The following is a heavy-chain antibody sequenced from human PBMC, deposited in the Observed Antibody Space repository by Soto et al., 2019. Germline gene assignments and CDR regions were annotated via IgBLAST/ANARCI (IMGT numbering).Heavy chain of an antibody. D-gene: IGHD2-21*02. CDR1: GSSISSGGYY. V-gene: IGHV4-31*03. J-gene: IGHJ3*02. CDR3: ARRPIPHIVVVTAIDAFDI. CDR2: IYYSGST. Sequence: PSETLSLTCTVSGSSISSGGYYWSWVRQQQRKGLEWIGYIYYSGSTYYNPSLKSRVTISVDTSKNQFSLKLSSVTAADTAVYYCARRPIPHIVVVTAIDAFDIWGQGTMVTVSS.